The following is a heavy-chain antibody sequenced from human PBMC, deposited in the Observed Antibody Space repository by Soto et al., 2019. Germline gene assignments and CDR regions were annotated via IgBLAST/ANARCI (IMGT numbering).Heavy chain of an antibody. V-gene: IGHV1-18*01. CDR1: GYTFSSYG. CDR3: ARDLGQQLFDY. Sequence: ASVKVCCKASGYTFSSYGISWVRQAPGQGLEWMGWISAYNGNTKYAQKLQGRVTMTTDTSTSTAYMELRSLRSDDTAVYYCARDLGQQLFDYWGQGTLVTVSS. D-gene: IGHD6-13*01. CDR2: ISAYNGNT. J-gene: IGHJ4*02.